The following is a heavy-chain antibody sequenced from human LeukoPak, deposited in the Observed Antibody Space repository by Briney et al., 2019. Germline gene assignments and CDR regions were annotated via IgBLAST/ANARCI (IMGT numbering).Heavy chain of an antibody. CDR3: ARDLGGWFLPYYFDY. CDR1: GFTFSSYS. D-gene: IGHD6-19*01. J-gene: IGHJ4*02. V-gene: IGHV3-48*01. Sequence: GGSLRLSCAASGFTFSSYSMNWVRQAPGKGLEWVSYISSSSSTIYYADSVKGRFTISRDNAKNSLYLQMNSLRAEDTAVYYCARDLGGWFLPYYFDYWGQGTLVTVSS. CDR2: ISSSSSTI.